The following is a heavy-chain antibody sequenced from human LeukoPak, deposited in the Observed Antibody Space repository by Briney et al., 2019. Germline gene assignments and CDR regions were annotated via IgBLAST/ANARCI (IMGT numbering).Heavy chain of an antibody. J-gene: IGHJ6*02. D-gene: IGHD3-22*01. CDR1: GVYFSSSGCY. Sequence: SETLSLTCSVSGVYFSSSGCYWSWIRQPPGKGLEWIGEINHSGSTNYNPSLKSRVTISVDTSKNQFSLKLSSVTAADTAVYYCASRSSGYLRYYYYGMDVWGQGTTVTVSS. V-gene: IGHV4-34*01. CDR2: INHSGST. CDR3: ASRSSGYLRYYYYGMDV.